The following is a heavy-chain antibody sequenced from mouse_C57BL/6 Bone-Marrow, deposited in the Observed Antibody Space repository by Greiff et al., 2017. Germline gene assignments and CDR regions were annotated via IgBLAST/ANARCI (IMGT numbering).Heavy chain of an antibody. CDR1: GFNFNDYS. CDR2: IDPGSGDT. CDR3: SSDGGDTFAY. D-gene: IGHD3-3*01. J-gene: IGHJ3*01. V-gene: IGHV14-4*01. Sequence: VQLQQSGAELVRPGASVKLSCTASGFNFNDYSMHWVKQRPEQGLEWIGWIDPGSGDTEYASKFQGKATITADTSSNTAYLKLSSLTSEDTAVYYCSSDGGDTFAYGDWGTVVTVTA.